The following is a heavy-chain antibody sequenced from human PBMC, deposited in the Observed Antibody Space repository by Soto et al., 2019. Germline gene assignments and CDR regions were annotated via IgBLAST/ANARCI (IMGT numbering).Heavy chain of an antibody. Sequence: GGSLRLSCAVSGFTFRSSPMSWVRRAPGKGLEWVGRVKSKTDGGTTDFAAPVKGRFAISRDDSKNMVYLEMNSLKTEDTAIYYCTTDSYITSIIVRFDYWGHGTLVTVSS. CDR2: VKSKTDGGTT. J-gene: IGHJ4*01. CDR1: GFTFRSSP. V-gene: IGHV3-15*01. CDR3: TTDSYITSIIVRFDY. D-gene: IGHD3-22*01.